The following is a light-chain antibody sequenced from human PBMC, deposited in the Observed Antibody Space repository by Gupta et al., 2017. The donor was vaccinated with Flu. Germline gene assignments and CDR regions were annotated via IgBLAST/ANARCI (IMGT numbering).Light chain of an antibody. CDR2: DVS. CDR3: SSYTSGSALVVV. Sequence: QSALTQPASVSGSPGQSITISCTETSSDVGGYNDVSWYQQRPGKAHKLRIYDVSNRPSGVSNRFSGSKSGNTDSPTISGLQAEDEAEYYCSSYTSGSALVVVFGGGTKLTVL. V-gene: IGLV2-14*01. J-gene: IGLJ2*01. CDR1: SSDVGGYND.